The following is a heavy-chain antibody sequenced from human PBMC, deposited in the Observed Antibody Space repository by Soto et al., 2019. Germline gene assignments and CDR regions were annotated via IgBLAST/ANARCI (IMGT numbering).Heavy chain of an antibody. CDR1: GFTFSSYS. Sequence: EVQLVESGGGLVQPGRSLRLSCAASGFTFSSYSMNWVRQAPGKGLEWVAYMSSGPTTILYADSVKGRFTISGDNARNSLYLQMSSLRDEHMAVYYCVGERHCSSTICYYFDHWGQGTLVTVSS. V-gene: IGHV3-48*02. CDR3: VGERHCSSTICYYFDH. CDR2: MSSGPTTI. J-gene: IGHJ4*02. D-gene: IGHD2-2*01.